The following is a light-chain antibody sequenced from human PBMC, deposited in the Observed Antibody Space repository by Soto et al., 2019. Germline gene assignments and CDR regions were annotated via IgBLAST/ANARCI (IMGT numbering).Light chain of an antibody. CDR1: QSLVYSDGNTY. J-gene: IGKJ3*01. Sequence: DVVMTQSPLSLPVTLGQPASISCRSSQSLVYSDGNTYLNWFKQRPGQAPRRLIYKVSNRDTGVPDRFSGSRSGNNFKLKISRVEAEDLSGYYCMNGTHWTKTFVPGIKVDIK. CDR3: MNGTHWTKT. CDR2: KVS. V-gene: IGKV2-30*01.